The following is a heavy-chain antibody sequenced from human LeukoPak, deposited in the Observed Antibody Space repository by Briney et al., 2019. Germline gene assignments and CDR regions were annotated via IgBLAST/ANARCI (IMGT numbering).Heavy chain of an antibody. CDR2: ILENGSNQ. J-gene: IGHJ4*02. CDR1: GFTFSNYI. D-gene: IGHD3-3*01. V-gene: IGHV3-30*04. CDR3: VKRERFLEQPPY. Sequence: GGSLRLSCAASGFTFSNYIMHWVRQAPGKGLDWVAVILENGSNQYYADSVKGRFTISRDNAKKSLYLQMDSLRAEDTAFYYCVKRERFLEQPPYWGQGTLVTVSS.